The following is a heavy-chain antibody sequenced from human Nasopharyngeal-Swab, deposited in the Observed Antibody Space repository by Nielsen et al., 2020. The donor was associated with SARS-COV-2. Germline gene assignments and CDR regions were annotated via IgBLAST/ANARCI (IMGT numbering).Heavy chain of an antibody. CDR2: ISGSGGST. CDR3: AKYYGDYPYYYYYMDV. V-gene: IGHV3-23*01. J-gene: IGHJ6*03. Sequence: VTLSLTCAASGFTFSSYAMSWVRQAPEKGLEWVSAISGSGGSTYYADSVKGRFTISRDNSKNTLYLQMNSLRAEDTAVYYCAKYYGDYPYYYYYMDVWGKGTTVTVSS. D-gene: IGHD4-17*01. CDR1: GFTFSSYA.